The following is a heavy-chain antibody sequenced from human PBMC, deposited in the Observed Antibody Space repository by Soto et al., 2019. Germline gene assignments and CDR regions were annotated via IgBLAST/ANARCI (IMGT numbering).Heavy chain of an antibody. Sequence: ESGGGVVQPGRSLRLSCAASGFTLSSYGMHWVRQAPGKGLEWVAVIWYDGSNKYYADSVKGRFTISRDNSKNTLYLQMNILRTVDTAVYYCARDQDDNGDYRIRYYFDYWGQGTLVTVSS. CDR3: ARDQDDNGDYRIRYYFDY. CDR1: GFTLSSYG. V-gene: IGHV3-33*01. J-gene: IGHJ4*02. D-gene: IGHD4-17*01. CDR2: IWYDGSNK.